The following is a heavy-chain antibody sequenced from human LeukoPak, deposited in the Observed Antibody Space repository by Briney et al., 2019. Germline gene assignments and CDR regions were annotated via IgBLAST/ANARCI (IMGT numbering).Heavy chain of an antibody. D-gene: IGHD2-15*01. CDR2: ISAYNGNT. J-gene: IGHJ6*02. Sequence: ASVKVSCKASVYTFTSYGISWVRQAPGQGLEWMGWISAYNGNTNYAQKLQGRVTMTTDTSTSTAYMELRSLRSDDTAVYYCAREYCSGGSCWHYYYYRMDVWGQGTTVTVSS. CDR3: AREYCSGGSCWHYYYYRMDV. CDR1: VYTFTSYG. V-gene: IGHV1-18*01.